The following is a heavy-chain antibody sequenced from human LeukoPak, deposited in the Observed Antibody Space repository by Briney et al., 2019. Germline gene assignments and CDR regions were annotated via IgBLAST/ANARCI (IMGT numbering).Heavy chain of an antibody. Sequence: GGSLRLSCAASGFTFSSYWMHWVRQAPGKGLVWVSRINSDGSITTYADSVKGRFTISRDNSKKTLYLQLNSLRVEDTAIYYCAKGQELDDGVFDSWGQGTLVTVSS. D-gene: IGHD1-1*01. CDR1: GFTFSSYW. J-gene: IGHJ4*02. CDR2: INSDGSIT. V-gene: IGHV3-74*01. CDR3: AKGQELDDGVFDS.